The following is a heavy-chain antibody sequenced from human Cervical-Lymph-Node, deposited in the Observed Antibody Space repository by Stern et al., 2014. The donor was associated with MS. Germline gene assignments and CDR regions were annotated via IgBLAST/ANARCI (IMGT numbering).Heavy chain of an antibody. J-gene: IGHJ2*01. Sequence: VQLEESGGGLVKPGGSLRLSCAASGFTFSDYYMSWIRQAPGKGLEWVSYISTSGSTMVYADSVKGRFTISRDNAKNSLYLQMNSLRVEDTAVYYCARVVTQLGSWYFDLWGRGTLVTVSS. CDR3: ARVVTQLGSWYFDL. V-gene: IGHV3-11*01. D-gene: IGHD7-27*01. CDR1: GFTFSDYY. CDR2: ISTSGSTM.